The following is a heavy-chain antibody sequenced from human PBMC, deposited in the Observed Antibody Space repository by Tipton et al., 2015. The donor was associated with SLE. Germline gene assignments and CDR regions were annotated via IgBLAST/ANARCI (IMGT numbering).Heavy chain of an antibody. V-gene: IGHV4-31*02. D-gene: IGHD3-22*01. CDR3: ARHITYYYDSSGYYSTNWFDP. J-gene: IGHJ5*02. Sequence: LRLSCTVSGGSISSGGYYWSWLRQLPGKGLEWIGSIFYSGSTTYNPSLKSRVTMSVDTPKNQFSLKLSSVTAADTAVYYCARHITYYYDSSGYYSTNWFDPWGQGTLVTVSS. CDR1: GGSISSGGYY. CDR2: IFYSGST.